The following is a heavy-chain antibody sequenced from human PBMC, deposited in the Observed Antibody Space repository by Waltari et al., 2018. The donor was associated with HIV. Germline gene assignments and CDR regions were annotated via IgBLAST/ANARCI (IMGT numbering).Heavy chain of an antibody. CDR1: GGSFSGYS. J-gene: IGHJ6*02. CDR3: ARDTSSPRTGTSYYYYYYGMDV. V-gene: IGHV4-34*02. CDR2: INHRGST. Sequence: QVRLQQWGAGLLKPSETLSLTCAVYGGSFSGYSWNWIRQPPGKGLEWIGEINHRGSTNYNPSLKSRVTISVDTSKNQFSLKLTSVTAADTAVYYCARDTSSPRTGTSYYYYYYGMDVWGQGTTVTVSS. D-gene: IGHD1-7*01.